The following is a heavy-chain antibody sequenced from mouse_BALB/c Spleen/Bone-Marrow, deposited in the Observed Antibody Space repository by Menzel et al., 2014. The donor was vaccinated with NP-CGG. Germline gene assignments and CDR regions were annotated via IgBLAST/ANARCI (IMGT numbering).Heavy chain of an antibody. D-gene: IGHD2-4*01. CDR2: INPSNGGT. J-gene: IGHJ2*01. CDR1: GYTFTSYY. V-gene: IGHV1S81*02. Sequence: VQLQQSGAELVKPGASVKLSCKASGYTFTSYYMYWVKQRPGQGLEWIGGINPSNGGTNFNEKFKSKATLTVDKSSSTAYMQLSSLTSKDSAVYYCTREAYYDYDYFDYWGQGTTLTVSS. CDR3: TREAYYDYDYFDY.